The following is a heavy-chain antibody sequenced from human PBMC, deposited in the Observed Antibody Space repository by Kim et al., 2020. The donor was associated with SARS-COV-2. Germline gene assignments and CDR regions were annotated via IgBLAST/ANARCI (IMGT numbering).Heavy chain of an antibody. CDR1: GGSFSGYY. CDR2: INHSGST. V-gene: IGHV4-34*01. Sequence: SETLSLTCAVYGGSFSGYYWSWIRQPPGKGLDWIGEINHSGSTNYNPSLKSRVTISVDTSKNQFSLKLSSVTAADTAVYYCAPRIAAAGPAGYWGQGTLVTVSS. D-gene: IGHD6-13*01. J-gene: IGHJ4*02. CDR3: APRIAAAGPAGY.